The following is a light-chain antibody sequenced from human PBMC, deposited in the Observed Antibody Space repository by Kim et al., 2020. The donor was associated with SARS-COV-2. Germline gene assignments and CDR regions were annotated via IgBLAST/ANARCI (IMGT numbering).Light chain of an antibody. CDR1: SGSVADNY. Sequence: GKTITISCNRSSGSVADNYVQWYQQRQRGVPIIVISEDDQRPSGVADRFSCSIDNSSNSASLTISGLKTEDEADYYCQSYNRSNVVFGGGTQLTVL. CDR3: QSYNRSNVV. CDR2: EDD. J-gene: IGLJ2*01. V-gene: IGLV6-57*03.